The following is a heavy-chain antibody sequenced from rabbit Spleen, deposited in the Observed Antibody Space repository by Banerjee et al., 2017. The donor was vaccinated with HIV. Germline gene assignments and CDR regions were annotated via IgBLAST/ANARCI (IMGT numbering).Heavy chain of an antibody. CDR1: GVSFSYSSY. V-gene: IGHV1S40*01. D-gene: IGHD1-1*01. CDR3: ARDTSSSFSSYGMDL. CDR2: IDAGSSGFT. Sequence: QSLEESGGDLVKPGASLTLTCTASGVSFSYSSYMCWVRQAPGKGLEWIACIDAGSSGFTYFATWAKGRSTISKASSTAVTLQMTRLTAADTATYFCARDTSSSFSSYGMDLWGPGTLVTVS. J-gene: IGHJ6*01.